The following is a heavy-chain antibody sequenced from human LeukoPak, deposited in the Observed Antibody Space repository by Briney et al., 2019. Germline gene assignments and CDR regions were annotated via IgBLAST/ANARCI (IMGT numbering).Heavy chain of an antibody. CDR1: GYTFTSYG. CDR2: ISAYNGNT. CDR3: ARVGPTYYYYGMDV. V-gene: IGHV1-18*01. J-gene: IGHJ6*02. Sequence: ASVKVSCKAPGYTFTSYGISWVRQAPGQGLEWMGWISAYNGNTNYAQKLQGRVTMTTDTSTSTAYMELRSLRSDDTAVYYCARVGPTYYYYGMDVWGQGTTVTVSS. D-gene: IGHD1-26*01.